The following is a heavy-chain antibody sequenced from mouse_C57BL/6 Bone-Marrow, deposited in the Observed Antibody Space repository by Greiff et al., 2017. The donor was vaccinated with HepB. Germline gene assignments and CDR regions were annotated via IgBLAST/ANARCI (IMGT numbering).Heavy chain of an antibody. J-gene: IGHJ4*01. V-gene: IGHV5-17*01. CDR2: ISSGSSTI. D-gene: IGHD2-4*01. CDR1: GFTFSDYG. CDR3: ARVYYDYPLYAMDY. Sequence: EVQVVESGGGLVKPGGSLKLSCAASGFTFSDYGMHWVRQAPEKGLEWVAYISSGSSTIYYADTVKGRFTISRDNAKNTLFLQMTSLRSEDTAMYYCARVYYDYPLYAMDYWGQGTSVTVSS.